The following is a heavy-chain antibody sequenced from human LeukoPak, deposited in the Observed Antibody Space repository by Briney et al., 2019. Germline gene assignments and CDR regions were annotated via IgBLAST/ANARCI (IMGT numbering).Heavy chain of an antibody. Sequence: SETLSLTCTVSGGSISSYYWSWIRQPPGKGLEWIGYIYYSGSTNYNPSLKSRVTISVDTSKNQFSLKLSSVTAADTAVYYCARADRDDSSGYQIYYYYYMDVWGKGTTVTVSS. CDR3: ARADRDDSSGYQIYYYYYMDV. V-gene: IGHV4-59*08. J-gene: IGHJ6*03. CDR2: IYYSGST. D-gene: IGHD3-22*01. CDR1: GGSISSYY.